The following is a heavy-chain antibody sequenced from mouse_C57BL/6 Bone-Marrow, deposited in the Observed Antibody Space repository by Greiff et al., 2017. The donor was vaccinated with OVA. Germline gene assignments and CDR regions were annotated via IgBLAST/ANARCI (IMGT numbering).Heavy chain of an antibody. V-gene: IGHV1-69*01. CDR2: IDPSDSYT. CDR3: ARSFYYYGSSLAY. D-gene: IGHD1-1*01. Sequence: QVQLQQPGAELVMPGASVKLSCKASGYTFTSYWMPWVKQRPGQGLEWIGEIDPSDSYTNYNQKFKGKSTLTVDKSSSTAYMQLSSLTSEDSAVYYCARSFYYYGSSLAYWGQGTLVTVSA. CDR1: GYTFTSYW. J-gene: IGHJ3*01.